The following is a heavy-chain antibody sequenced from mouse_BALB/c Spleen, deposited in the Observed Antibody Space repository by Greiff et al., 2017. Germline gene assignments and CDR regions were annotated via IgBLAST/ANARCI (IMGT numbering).Heavy chain of an antibody. V-gene: IGHV1-14*01. CDR3: ARGARTGTGDY. D-gene: IGHD4-1*01. CDR2: INPYNDGT. J-gene: IGHJ2*01. Sequence: LVESGPELVKPGASVKMSCKASGYTFTSYVMHWVKQKPGQGLEWIGYINPYNDGTKYNEKFKGKATLTSDKSSSTAYMELSSLTSEDSAVYYCARGARTGTGDYWGQGTTLTVSS. CDR1: GYTFTSYV.